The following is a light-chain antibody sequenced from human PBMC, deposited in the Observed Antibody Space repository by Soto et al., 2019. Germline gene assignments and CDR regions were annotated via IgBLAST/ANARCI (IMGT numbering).Light chain of an antibody. Sequence: DIQMTQSPSTLSASVGDRVTITCRASQSISSWLAWYQQKPGKAPKLLIYDASSLESGVPSRFSGSGSGTEITLTISSLQTDDFATYYGQQYNSYSGTFGQGTKLEIK. CDR1: QSISSW. CDR3: QQYNSYSGT. CDR2: DAS. V-gene: IGKV1-5*01. J-gene: IGKJ2*01.